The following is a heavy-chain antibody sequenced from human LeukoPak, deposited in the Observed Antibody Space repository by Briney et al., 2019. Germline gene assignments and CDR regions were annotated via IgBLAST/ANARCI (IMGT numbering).Heavy chain of an antibody. CDR2: MKQDGSER. CDR1: GFTFSGFS. Sequence: GGSLRLSCAASGFTFSGFSMSWVRQSPTKGLEWVANMKQDGSERYYVDSVKGRFTISRDNAKNSLSLQMNNLRVEDTAVYYCARAGSHWHYVYWGQGTVVTVSS. J-gene: IGHJ4*02. V-gene: IGHV3-7*01. CDR3: ARAGSHWHYVY. D-gene: IGHD3-10*01.